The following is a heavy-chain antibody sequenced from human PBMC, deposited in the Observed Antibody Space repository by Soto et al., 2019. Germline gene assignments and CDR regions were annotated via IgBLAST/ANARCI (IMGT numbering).Heavy chain of an antibody. J-gene: IGHJ4*02. CDR1: GFTFSSYG. Sequence: PGGFLRLSCAASGFTFSSYGRSWVRQAPGKGLEWVSAISGSGGSTYYADSVKGRFTISRDNSKNTLYLQMNSLRAEDTAVYYCAKDRSMVVAASTFDYWGQGTLVTVSS. D-gene: IGHD2-15*01. CDR3: AKDRSMVVAASTFDY. CDR2: ISGSGGST. V-gene: IGHV3-23*01.